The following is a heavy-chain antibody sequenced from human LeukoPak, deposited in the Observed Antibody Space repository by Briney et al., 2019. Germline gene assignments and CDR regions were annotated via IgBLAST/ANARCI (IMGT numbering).Heavy chain of an antibody. D-gene: IGHD3-9*01. V-gene: IGHV1-69*01. CDR3: ARAPPYYDILTGYHDASDI. Sequence: GASVKVSCKASGGTFSSYAISWVRQAPGQGLEWMGGIIPIFGTANYAQKFQGRVTITADESTSTAYMELSSLRSEDTAVYYCARAPPYYDILTGYHDASDIWGQGTMVTVSS. CDR2: IIPIFGTA. CDR1: GGTFSSYA. J-gene: IGHJ3*02.